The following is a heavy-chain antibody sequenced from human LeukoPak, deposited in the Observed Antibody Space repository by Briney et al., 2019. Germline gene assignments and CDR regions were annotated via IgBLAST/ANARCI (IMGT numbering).Heavy chain of an antibody. Sequence: GGSLRLSCAASGFTFSSYAMHWVRQAPGKGLEWVAVISYDGSNKYYADSVKGRFTISRDNSKNTLYLQMNSLRAEDTAVYYCARDGSRRNNGSGSRYFDYWGQGTLVTASS. CDR1: GFTFSSYA. V-gene: IGHV3-30-3*01. D-gene: IGHD3-10*01. CDR2: ISYDGSNK. J-gene: IGHJ4*02. CDR3: ARDGSRRNNGSGSRYFDY.